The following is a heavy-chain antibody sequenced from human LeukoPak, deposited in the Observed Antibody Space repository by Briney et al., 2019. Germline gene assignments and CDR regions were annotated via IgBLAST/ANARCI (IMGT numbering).Heavy chain of an antibody. CDR3: ARSPRSGPIVGATLFDY. J-gene: IGHJ4*02. D-gene: IGHD1-26*01. CDR2: INPNSGGT. V-gene: IGHV1-2*02. CDR1: GCTFTGYY. Sequence: GASVKASCKASGCTFTGYYMHWVRQAPGQGLEWMGWINPNSGGTNYAQKFQGRVTMTRDTSISTAYMELSRLRSDDTAVYYCARSPRSGPIVGATLFDYWGQGTLVTDSS.